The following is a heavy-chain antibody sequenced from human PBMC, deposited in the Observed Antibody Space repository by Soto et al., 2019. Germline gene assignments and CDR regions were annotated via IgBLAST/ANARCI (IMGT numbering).Heavy chain of an antibody. V-gene: IGHV1-69*08. Sequence: QVQLVQSGAVMRKPGSSVKVSCKASGDTFGSYTLSWLRRAPGLGLEWMARILPAHGIANYAQKFQDKVTVTADMSTQTTYLEITSLNSDATAVFFCAGDRGAVGFFDSWGQGTLVTVSS. D-gene: IGHD6-25*01. CDR2: ILPAHGIA. J-gene: IGHJ4*02. CDR1: GDTFGSYT. CDR3: AGDRGAVGFFDS.